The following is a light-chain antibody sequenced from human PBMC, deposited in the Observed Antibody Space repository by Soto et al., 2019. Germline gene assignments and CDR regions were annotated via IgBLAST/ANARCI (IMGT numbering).Light chain of an antibody. CDR1: QSISNY. CDR2: AAS. CDR3: QQSFSPLWT. J-gene: IGKJ1*01. Sequence: DSLMSQSPSSVSASVGDRVTITCRASQSISNYLNWYQQKPGKAPKLLIYAASSMQSGVPSRFSGSGSETDFTLTISSLQPDDSATYYCQQSFSPLWTFGQGTKVEV. V-gene: IGKV1-39*01.